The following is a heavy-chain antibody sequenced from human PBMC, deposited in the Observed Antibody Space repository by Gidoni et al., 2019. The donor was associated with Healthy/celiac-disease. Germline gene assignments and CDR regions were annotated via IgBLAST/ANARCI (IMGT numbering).Heavy chain of an antibody. V-gene: IGHV1-18*01. CDR3: ARRPRYRVVTTTYYGMDV. CDR2: ISAYNGNT. J-gene: IGHJ6*02. D-gene: IGHD5-12*01. CDR1: GNTVTSYG. Sequence: QVQLVQSGAEVKKPGASVKVSCKASGNTVTSYGISWVRQAPGQGLEWMGWISAYNGNTTYAQKLQGRVTMTTDTSTSTAYMELRSLRSDDTAVYYCARRPRYRVVTTTYYGMDVWGQGTTVTVSS.